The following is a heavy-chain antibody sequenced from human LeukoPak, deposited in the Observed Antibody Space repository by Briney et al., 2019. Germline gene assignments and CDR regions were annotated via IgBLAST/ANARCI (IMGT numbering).Heavy chain of an antibody. CDR1: GYTFTGYY. V-gene: IGHV1-2*02. CDR3: ARDVFAEYTTHHKFDP. J-gene: IGHJ5*02. D-gene: IGHD2-2*02. Sequence: GASVKVSCKASGYTFTGYYMHWVRQAPGQGLEWMGWINPNSGGTNYAQKFQDRVTMTRDTSISTAYMELSSLTSDDTALYYCARDVFAEYTTHHKFDPWGQGTLVTVSS. CDR2: INPNSGGT.